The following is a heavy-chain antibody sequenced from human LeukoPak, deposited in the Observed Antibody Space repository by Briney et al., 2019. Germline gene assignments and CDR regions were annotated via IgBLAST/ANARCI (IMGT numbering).Heavy chain of an antibody. Sequence: SQTLSLTCAISGDSVSSNSAAWNWIRQSPSRGLEWLGRTYYRSKWYNDYAVSVKSRITINPDTSKNQFSLQLNSVTPEDTAVYYCARGTWIQLWFAHIYYYYYGMDVWGQGTTVTVSS. CDR1: GDSVSSNSAA. V-gene: IGHV6-1*01. J-gene: IGHJ6*02. CDR3: ARGTWIQLWFAHIYYYYYGMDV. CDR2: TYYRSKWYN. D-gene: IGHD5-18*01.